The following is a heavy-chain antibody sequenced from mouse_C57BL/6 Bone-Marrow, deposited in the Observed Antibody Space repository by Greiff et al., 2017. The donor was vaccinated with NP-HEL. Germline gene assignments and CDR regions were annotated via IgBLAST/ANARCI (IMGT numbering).Heavy chain of an antibody. V-gene: IGHV1-53*01. D-gene: IGHD3-2*02. J-gene: IGHJ2*01. CDR1: GYTFTSHW. Sequence: QVQLQQPGTELVKPGASVKLSCKASGYTFTSHWMHWVKQRPGQGLEWIGNINPSNGGTNYNEKFKSKATLTVDESSSTAYMQLSSLTSEDSAVDSCARDSGYAFDYWGQGTTLIVSS. CDR3: ARDSGYAFDY. CDR2: INPSNGGT.